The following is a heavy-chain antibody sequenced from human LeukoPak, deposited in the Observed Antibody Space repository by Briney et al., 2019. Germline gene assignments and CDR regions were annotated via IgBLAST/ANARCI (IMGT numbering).Heavy chain of an antibody. CDR2: IYYSGST. CDR3: AREYYDYVWGSYRYFDY. J-gene: IGHJ4*02. D-gene: IGHD3-16*02. V-gene: IGHV4-39*07. Sequence: SETLSLTCTVSGGSISSSSYYWGWIRQPPGKGLEWIGSIYYSGSTYYNPSLKSRVTISVDTSKNQFSLKLSSVTAADTAVYYCAREYYDYVWGSYRYFDYWGQGTLVTVSS. CDR1: GGSISSSSYY.